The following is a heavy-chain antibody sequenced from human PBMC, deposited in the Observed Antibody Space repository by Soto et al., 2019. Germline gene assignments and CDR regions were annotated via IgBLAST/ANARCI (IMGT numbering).Heavy chain of an antibody. CDR3: AKPYSSSWYPVFDY. Sequence: GGSLRLSCAASGFAFRSYAMSWVRQAPGKGLEWVSAISGSGGSTYYADSVKGRFTISRDNSKNTLYLQMNSLRAEDTAVYYCAKPYSSSWYPVFDYWGQGTLVTVSS. J-gene: IGHJ4*02. D-gene: IGHD6-13*01. V-gene: IGHV3-23*01. CDR2: ISGSGGST. CDR1: GFAFRSYA.